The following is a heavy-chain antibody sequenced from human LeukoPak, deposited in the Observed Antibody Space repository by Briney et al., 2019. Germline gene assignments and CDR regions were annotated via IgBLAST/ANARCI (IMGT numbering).Heavy chain of an antibody. Sequence: GGSLRLSCAASGFTFSSYAMHWVRQAPGKGLEWVAVISYDGSNKYYADSVKGRFTISRDNSKNTLYLQMNSLRAEDTAVYYCARSSLPEDLFDYWGQGTLVTVSS. CDR2: ISYDGSNK. D-gene: IGHD2-2*01. CDR3: ARSSLPEDLFDY. CDR1: GFTFSSYA. J-gene: IGHJ4*02. V-gene: IGHV3-30-3*01.